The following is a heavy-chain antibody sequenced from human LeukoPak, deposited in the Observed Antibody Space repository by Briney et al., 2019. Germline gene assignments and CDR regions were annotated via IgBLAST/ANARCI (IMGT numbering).Heavy chain of an antibody. CDR2: IWYDGSNK. CDR1: GFTFSSYG. Sequence: GRSLRLSYAASGFTFSSYGMHWVRQAPGKGLEWVAVIWYDGSNKYYADSVKGRFTISRDNSKNTLYLQMNSLRAEDTAVYYCAKESSSSFDPWGQGTLVTVSS. CDR3: AKESSSSFDP. V-gene: IGHV3-33*06. D-gene: IGHD6-6*01. J-gene: IGHJ5*02.